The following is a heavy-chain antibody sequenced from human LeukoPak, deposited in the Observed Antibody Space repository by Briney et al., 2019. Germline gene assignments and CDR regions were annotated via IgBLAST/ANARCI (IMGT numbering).Heavy chain of an antibody. CDR2: IYSGGST. Sequence: GGSLRLSCAASGFTVSSNYMTWVRQAPGKGLEWVSHIYSGGSTYYADSVKGRFTISRDKSKNMLYLQMNSLRAEDTAVYYCATLYGSGRAYFDHWGQGTLVTVSS. J-gene: IGHJ4*02. D-gene: IGHD3-10*01. CDR3: ATLYGSGRAYFDH. V-gene: IGHV3-53*01. CDR1: GFTVSSNY.